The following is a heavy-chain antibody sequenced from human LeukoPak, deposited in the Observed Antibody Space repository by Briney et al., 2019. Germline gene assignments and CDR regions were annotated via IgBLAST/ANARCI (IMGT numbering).Heavy chain of an antibody. CDR1: GGSISSSSYY. CDR2: IYYSGST. CDR3: ARHPFYYGDFRTYWFDP. J-gene: IGHJ5*02. V-gene: IGHV4-39*01. D-gene: IGHD4-17*01. Sequence: PSETLSLTCTVSGGSISSSSYYWGWIRQPPGKGLEWIGSIYYSGSTYYNPSLKSRVTISADTSKNQFSLRLSSVTATDTAVYYCARHPFYYGDFRTYWFDPWGPGTLVTVSS.